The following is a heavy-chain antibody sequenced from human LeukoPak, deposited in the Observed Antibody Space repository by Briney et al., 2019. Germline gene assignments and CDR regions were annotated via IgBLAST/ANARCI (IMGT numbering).Heavy chain of an antibody. J-gene: IGHJ6*03. Sequence: SGGSLRLSCAASGFTFSSYWMSWVRQAPGKGLEWVANIKHDGSEKYYVDSVKGRFTISRDNAKNSLYLQMNSLRAEDTAVYYCARKFSIQLWSPDYYYYMDVWGKGTTVTVSS. CDR3: ARKFSIQLWSPDYYYYMDV. CDR1: GFTFSSYW. CDR2: IKHDGSEK. D-gene: IGHD5-18*01. V-gene: IGHV3-7*01.